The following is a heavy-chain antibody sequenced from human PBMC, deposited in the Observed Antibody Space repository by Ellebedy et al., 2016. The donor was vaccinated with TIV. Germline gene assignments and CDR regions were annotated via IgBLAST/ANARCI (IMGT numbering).Heavy chain of an antibody. Sequence: AASVKVSCKASGYTFRNHYLHWVRQAPGQGLEWMGVINPSGGPPRYAHKFQGRVTLTTDTSTSAVYMELSTLNSEDTAVYYCGRATPRYFDVVTGYGLVDFWGLGTLVAVSS. D-gene: IGHD3-9*01. V-gene: IGHV1-46*01. CDR3: GRATPRYFDVVTGYGLVDF. CDR1: GYTFRNHY. CDR2: INPSGGPP. J-gene: IGHJ4*02.